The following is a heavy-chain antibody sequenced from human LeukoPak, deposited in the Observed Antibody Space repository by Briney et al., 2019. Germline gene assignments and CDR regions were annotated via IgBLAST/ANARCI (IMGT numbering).Heavy chain of an antibody. J-gene: IGHJ4*02. D-gene: IGHD3-22*01. CDR1: GGSISSYF. V-gene: IGHV4-59*08. Sequence: SETLSLTCTVSGGSISSYFWSGFRQPPGKGLEWIGYIYYSGSTNYNPSLKSRVTISVGTSKNQFSLKLSSVTAADTAVYYCATYDSSGYKFDYWGQGTLVTVSS. CDR2: IYYSGST. CDR3: ATYDSSGYKFDY.